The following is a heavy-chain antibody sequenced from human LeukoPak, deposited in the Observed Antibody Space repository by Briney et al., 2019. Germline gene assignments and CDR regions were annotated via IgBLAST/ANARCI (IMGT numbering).Heavy chain of an antibody. CDR2: ISGSGGST. CDR3: ARGGVWQAFWSGNSDY. D-gene: IGHD3-3*01. Sequence: PGGSLRLSCAASGFTFSSYSMNWVRKAPGKGLEWVSAISGSGGSTYYADSLKGRFTVSRDNSKNTLYLQMNSLRAEDTAVYYCARGGVWQAFWSGNSDYWGQGTLVTVSS. V-gene: IGHV3-23*01. J-gene: IGHJ4*02. CDR1: GFTFSSYS.